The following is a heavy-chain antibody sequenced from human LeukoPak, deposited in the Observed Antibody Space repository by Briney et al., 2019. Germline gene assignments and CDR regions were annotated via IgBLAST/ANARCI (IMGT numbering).Heavy chain of an antibody. CDR1: GITLSNYG. CDR2: ISDTGGRT. D-gene: IGHD3-22*01. Sequence: GGSLRLSCAVSGITLSNYGMTWVRQAPGKGLEWVAGISDTGGRTNYADSVKGRFTISRDNPKNTLYLQMNSLRAEDTAVYFCAKRGVVIRVILVGFHKEAYYFDSWGQGALSPSPQ. V-gene: IGHV3-23*01. J-gene: IGHJ4*02. CDR3: AKRGVVIRVILVGFHKEAYYFDS.